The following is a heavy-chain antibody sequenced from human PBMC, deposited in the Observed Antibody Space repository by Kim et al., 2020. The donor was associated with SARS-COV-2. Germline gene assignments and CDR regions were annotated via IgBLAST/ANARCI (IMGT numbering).Heavy chain of an antibody. V-gene: IGHV3-11*06. CDR2: ITSSGTFA. CDR1: KFIFSDYY. J-gene: IGHJ4*02. CDR3: ARGSQYDIVTGYYNWYFDN. Sequence: GGSLRLSCAASKFIFSDYYMSWVRQAPGKGLEWVSYITSSGTFASYADSVKGRFTVSRDNAKNSLYLQMNNLRVEDTAIYYCARGSQYDIVTGYYNWYFDNWGQGTLVTVSS. D-gene: IGHD3-9*01.